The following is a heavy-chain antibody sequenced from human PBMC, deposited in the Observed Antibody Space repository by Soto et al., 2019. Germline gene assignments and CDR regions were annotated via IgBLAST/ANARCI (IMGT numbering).Heavy chain of an antibody. CDR2: MNPNSDAT. D-gene: IGHD5-18*01. CDR3: ARKINYNYGYGWNDYCYYMDV. V-gene: IGHV1-8*01. Sequence: QVQLMQSGAEVKKPGASVKVSCKASGYTFTNYEINWVRQATGQGLEWMGWMNPNSDATGYAQKFQGRVTMTSDTSISTAYMELSSLRSEDTAVYYCARKINYNYGYGWNDYCYYMDVWGKGTTVTVSS. CDR1: GYTFTNYE. J-gene: IGHJ6*03.